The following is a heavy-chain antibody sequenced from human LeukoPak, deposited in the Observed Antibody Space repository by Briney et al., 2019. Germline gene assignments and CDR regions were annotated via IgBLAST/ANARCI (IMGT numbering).Heavy chain of an antibody. CDR2: ISNDGSNK. Sequence: GGSLRLSCAASGFTFSSYAMHWVRQAPGKGLERVAVISNDGSNKYYADSVQGRFTISRDNSKNTLYLQMNSLRAEDTAVYYCARVDPRADHYYFDYWGQGTLVTVSS. J-gene: IGHJ4*02. D-gene: IGHD3-9*01. CDR3: ARVDPRADHYYFDY. CDR1: GFTFSSYA. V-gene: IGHV3-30-3*01.